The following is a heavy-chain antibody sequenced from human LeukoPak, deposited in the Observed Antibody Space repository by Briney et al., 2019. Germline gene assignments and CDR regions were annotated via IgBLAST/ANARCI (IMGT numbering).Heavy chain of an antibody. D-gene: IGHD3-9*01. CDR2: ILGNAGRT. CDR3: AKDYTPDGLYDIDY. Sequence: GGSLRLSCAASGFTFSTYAMNSARQTPGKGLDWVSGILGNAGRTYYADSVKGRFTISRDNSKNTLYLQMNSLRVEDTAKYYCAKDYTPDGLYDIDYWGQGTQVTVSS. V-gene: IGHV3-23*01. CDR1: GFTFSTYA. J-gene: IGHJ4*02.